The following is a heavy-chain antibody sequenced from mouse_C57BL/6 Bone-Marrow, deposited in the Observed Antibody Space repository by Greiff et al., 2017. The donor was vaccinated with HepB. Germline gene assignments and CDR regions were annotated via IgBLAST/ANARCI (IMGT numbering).Heavy chain of an antibody. V-gene: IGHV1-72*01. J-gene: IGHJ2*01. CDR2: IDPNSGGT. Sequence: QVQLKHPGAELVKPGASVKLSCKASGYTFTSYWMHWVKQRPGRGLEWIGRIDPNSGGTKYNEKFKSKATLTVDKPSSTAYMQLSSLTSEDSAVYYCARGGTTVVAPRRYYWGQGTTLTVSS. CDR3: ARGGTTVVAPRRYY. CDR1: GYTFTSYW. D-gene: IGHD1-1*01.